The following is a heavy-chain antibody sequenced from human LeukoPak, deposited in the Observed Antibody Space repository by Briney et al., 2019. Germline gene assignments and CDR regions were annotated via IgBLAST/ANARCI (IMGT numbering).Heavy chain of an antibody. Sequence: GGSLRLSCTASGFTFGDYAMSWFRQAPGKGLEWVGFIRSKAYGGTTEYAASVKGRFTISRDDSKSIAYLQMNSLKTEDTAVYYCTRDSRSGWARRFFDYWGQGTLVTVSS. V-gene: IGHV3-49*03. CDR2: IRSKAYGGTT. CDR3: TRDSRSGWARRFFDY. D-gene: IGHD6-19*01. J-gene: IGHJ4*02. CDR1: GFTFGDYA.